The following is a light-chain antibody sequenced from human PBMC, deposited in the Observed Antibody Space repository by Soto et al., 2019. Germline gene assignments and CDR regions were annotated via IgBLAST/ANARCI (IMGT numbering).Light chain of an antibody. CDR2: DVS. CDR1: SSDVGAYNC. CDR3: SSHTSRGNYV. J-gene: IGLJ1*01. Sequence: QSALTQPASVSGSPGQSIAISCTGTSSDVGAYNCVSWYQQHPGKAPKLMIYDVSNRPSGVSNRFSGSKSGNTASLTISGLQAEDEADYYCSSHTSRGNYVLGTGTKVTVL. V-gene: IGLV2-14*01.